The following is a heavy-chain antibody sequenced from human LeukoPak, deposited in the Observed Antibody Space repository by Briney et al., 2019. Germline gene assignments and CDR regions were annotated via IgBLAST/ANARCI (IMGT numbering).Heavy chain of an antibody. V-gene: IGHV4-59*01. D-gene: IGHD3-3*01. CDR2: IYYSGST. CDR1: GGSISSYY. CDR3: ARTSNYDFWGGYYKDIWFDP. J-gene: IGHJ5*02. Sequence: SETLSLTCTVSGGSISSYYWSWIRQPPGKGLEWIGYIYYSGSTNYNPPLKSRVTISVDTSKNQFSRKLSSVTAADTAVYYCARTSNYDFWGGYYKDIWFDPWGQGTLVTVSS.